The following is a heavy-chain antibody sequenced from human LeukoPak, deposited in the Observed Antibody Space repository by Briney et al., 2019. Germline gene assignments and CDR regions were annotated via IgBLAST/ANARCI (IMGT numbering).Heavy chain of an antibody. Sequence: SETLSLTCIVSGVSITNYYWTWIRQPPGEGLEWIGYVFYTGSTNYNPSLESRVTISVDTPKNQVSLKLTSMTAADTAVYYCATYSTASVGFHYWGRGTLVTVSS. CDR3: ATYSTASVGFHY. CDR2: VFYTGST. V-gene: IGHV4-59*01. CDR1: GVSITNYY. D-gene: IGHD6-13*01. J-gene: IGHJ4*02.